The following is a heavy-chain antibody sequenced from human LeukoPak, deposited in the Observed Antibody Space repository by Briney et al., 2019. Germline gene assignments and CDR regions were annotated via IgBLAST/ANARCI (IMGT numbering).Heavy chain of an antibody. V-gene: IGHV1-18*01. CDR1: GYTFTSYG. CDR3: ARGGYSYGGSSYYYYGMDV. CDR2: ISAYNGNT. J-gene: IGHJ6*02. Sequence: GASVKVSCTASGYTFTSYGISWVRQAPGQGLEWMGWISAYNGNTNYAQKLQGRVTMTTDTSTSTAYMELRSLRSDDTAVYYCARGGYSYGGSSYYYYGMDVWGQGTTVTVSS. D-gene: IGHD5-18*01.